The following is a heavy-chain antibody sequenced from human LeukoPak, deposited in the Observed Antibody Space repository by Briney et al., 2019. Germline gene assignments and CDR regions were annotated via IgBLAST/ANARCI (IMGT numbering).Heavy chain of an antibody. V-gene: IGHV3-53*01. CDR3: ARERYDSSGSTLLDY. CDR2: IYSGGST. Sequence: GGSLRLSCAASGFTVSSNYMSWVRQAPGKGLEWISVIYSGGSTYYADSVKGRFTISRGNSKNTLYLQMNSLRAEDTAVYYCARERYDSSGSTLLDYWGQGTLVTVSS. D-gene: IGHD3-22*01. CDR1: GFTVSSNY. J-gene: IGHJ4*02.